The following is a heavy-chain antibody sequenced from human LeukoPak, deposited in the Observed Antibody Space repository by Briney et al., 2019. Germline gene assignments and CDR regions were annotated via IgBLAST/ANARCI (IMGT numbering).Heavy chain of an antibody. V-gene: IGHV1-18*01. CDR3: ARDFTPYCSSTSCSWFDP. CDR1: GYTSSSYG. D-gene: IGHD2-2*01. CDR2: ISAYSGNT. Sequence: GASVKVSCKASGYTSSSYGISWVRQAPGQGLEWVGWISAYSGNTIYAQKLQGRVTMTTDTSTSTAYMELRSLISDDTAVYYCARDFTPYCSSTSCSWFDPWGQGTLVTVSS. J-gene: IGHJ5*02.